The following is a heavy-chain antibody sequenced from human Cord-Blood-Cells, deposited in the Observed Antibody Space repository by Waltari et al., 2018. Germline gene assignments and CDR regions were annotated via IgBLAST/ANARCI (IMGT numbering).Heavy chain of an antibody. CDR3: ARLSGSYYYFDY. CDR1: GFPFSCSW. J-gene: IGHJ4*02. V-gene: IGHV3-7*01. CDR2: KKQDGSEK. D-gene: IGHD3-10*01. Sequence: EVQLVESGGGLVEPGGSLCLYCGASGFPFSCSWLSCVRQAPGKGLEWVANKKQDGSEKYYVDSVKGRFTISRDNAKNSLYLQMNSLRAEDTAVYYCARLSGSYYYFDYWGQGTLVTVSS.